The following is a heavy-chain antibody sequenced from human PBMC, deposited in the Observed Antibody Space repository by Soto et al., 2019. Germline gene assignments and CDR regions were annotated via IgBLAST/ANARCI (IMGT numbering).Heavy chain of an antibody. D-gene: IGHD3-3*01. J-gene: IGHJ6*03. V-gene: IGHV4-59*01. CDR1: GGSISNYY. CDR3: AREAVRDDFWSGYYSPYCYCCIDV. CDR2: IYYSGST. Sequence: QVQLQESGPGLVKPSETLSLTCTVSGGSISNYYWSWIRQTPGKGLEWIGYIYYSGSTNYNPSLKSRVTISVDTSKNHFSLKLSSVTAADTAVYYCAREAVRDDFWSGYYSPYCYCCIDVWGKGTTVTVS.